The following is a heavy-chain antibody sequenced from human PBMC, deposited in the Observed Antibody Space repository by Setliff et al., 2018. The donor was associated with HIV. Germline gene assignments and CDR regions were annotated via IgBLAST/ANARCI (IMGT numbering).Heavy chain of an antibody. J-gene: IGHJ4*02. CDR3: ARGIVATILDY. D-gene: IGHD5-12*01. Sequence: PSETLSLTCTVSGGSISSSNWWSWVRQPPGKGLEWIGEINHSGSTNYNPSLKSRVTISVDTSKNQFSLKLSSVTAADTAVYYCARGIVATILDYWGQGTLVTVSS. CDR1: GGSISSSNW. CDR2: INHSGST. V-gene: IGHV4-4*02.